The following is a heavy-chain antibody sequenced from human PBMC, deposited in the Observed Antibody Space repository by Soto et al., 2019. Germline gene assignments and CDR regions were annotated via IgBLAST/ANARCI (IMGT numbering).Heavy chain of an antibody. D-gene: IGHD2-2*01. CDR3: AKGVVPAAGFVNWFDP. Sequence: GGSLRLSCAASGFTFSSYAMSWVRQAPGKGLEWVSAISGSGGSTYYADSVKGRFTISRDNSKNTLYLQMNSLRAEDTAVYYCAKGVVPAAGFVNWFDPWGQGTLVTVSS. CDR2: ISGSGGST. V-gene: IGHV3-23*01. J-gene: IGHJ5*02. CDR1: GFTFSSYA.